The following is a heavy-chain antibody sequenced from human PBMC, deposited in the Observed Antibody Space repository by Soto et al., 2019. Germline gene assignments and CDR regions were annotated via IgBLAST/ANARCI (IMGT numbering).Heavy chain of an antibody. CDR3: ARGKIQLWFGGWFDP. V-gene: IGHV4-34*01. D-gene: IGHD5-18*01. CDR2: INHSGST. J-gene: IGHJ5*02. CDR1: GGSFSGYY. Sequence: SETLSLTCAVYGGSFSGYYWSWIRQPPGKGLEWIGEINHSGSTNYNPSLKSRVTISVDTSKNQFSLKLSSVTAADTAVYYCARGKIQLWFGGWFDPWGQGTLVTVSS.